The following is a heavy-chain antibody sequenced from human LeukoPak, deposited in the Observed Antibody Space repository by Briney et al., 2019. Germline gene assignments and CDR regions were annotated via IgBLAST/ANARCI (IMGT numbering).Heavy chain of an antibody. J-gene: IGHJ4*02. D-gene: IGHD1-26*01. V-gene: IGHV3-21*06. CDR2: IKWNITYI. CDR3: ASGSYCFDF. Sequence: KAGGSLRLSCAASEFTLSRYGMIGVRQPPGKGVEWVSSIKWNITYIYYTESIKGRVNISRHNAENPLFLQMNTLRAEDTAVYFCASGSYCFDFWGQGALVTVSS. CDR1: EFTLSRYG.